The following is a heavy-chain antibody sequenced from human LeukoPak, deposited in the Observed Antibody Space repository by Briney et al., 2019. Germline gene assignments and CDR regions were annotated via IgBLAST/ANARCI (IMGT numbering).Heavy chain of an antibody. D-gene: IGHD3-10*01. CDR1: GGSISSYY. V-gene: IGHV4-59*01. J-gene: IGHJ3*02. CDR3: GRSFGGSGSYLFGFDI. Sequence: KPSETLSLTCTVSGGSISSYYWSWVRQPPGKGLEWIGYIFYGGSSNYNPSLKSRVTMSVDTSKNQFSLKLTSVTAADTAVYYCGRSFGGSGSYLFGFDIWGQGTMVTVSS. CDR2: IFYGGSS.